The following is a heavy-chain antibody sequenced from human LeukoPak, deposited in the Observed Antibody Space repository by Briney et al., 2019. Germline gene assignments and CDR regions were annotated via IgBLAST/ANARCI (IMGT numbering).Heavy chain of an antibody. CDR2: INPNSGGT. CDR1: GYTFTGYY. J-gene: IGHJ4*02. D-gene: IGHD2-15*01. V-gene: IGHV1-2*02. CDR3: ARSLVVVAAHFDY. Sequence: ASVKVSCKASGYTFTGYYMHWVRQAPGQGLEWMGWINPNSGGTNYAQKFQGRVTMTRDTSISTAYMELSRLRPDDTAVYYCARSLVVVAAHFDYWGQGTLVTVSS.